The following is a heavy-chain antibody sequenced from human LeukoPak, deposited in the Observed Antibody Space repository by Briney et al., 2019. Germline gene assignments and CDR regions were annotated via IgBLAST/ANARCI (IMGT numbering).Heavy chain of an antibody. D-gene: IGHD3-10*01. V-gene: IGHV3-23*01. Sequence: GRSLRLSCAASGFTVSNCGLSWVRQAPGKGQEWVSAISEGGTYYADSVKGRFTISRDNSKNTLYLQMNSLRAEDTALYYCAKDRGPFAVVPDYWGQGTLVTVSS. CDR3: AKDRGPFAVVPDY. CDR1: GFTVSNCG. CDR2: ISEGGT. J-gene: IGHJ4*02.